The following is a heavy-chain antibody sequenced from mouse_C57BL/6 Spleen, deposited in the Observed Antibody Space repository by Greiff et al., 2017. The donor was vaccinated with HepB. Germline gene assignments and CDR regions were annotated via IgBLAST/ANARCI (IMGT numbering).Heavy chain of an antibody. Sequence: EVQLQQSGPELVKPGASVKIPCKASGYTFTDYNMDWVKQSHGKSLEWIGDINPNNGGTIYNQKFKGKATLTVDKSSSTAYMELRSLTSEDTAVYYCARILYGSSYFDYWGQGTTLTVSS. J-gene: IGHJ2*01. D-gene: IGHD1-1*01. CDR3: ARILYGSSYFDY. CDR1: GYTFTDYN. CDR2: INPNNGGT. V-gene: IGHV1-18*01.